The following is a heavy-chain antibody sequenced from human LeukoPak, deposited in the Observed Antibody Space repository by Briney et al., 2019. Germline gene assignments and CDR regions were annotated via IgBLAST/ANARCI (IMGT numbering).Heavy chain of an antibody. CDR3: AREGPRGNSQFDY. D-gene: IGHD2/OR15-2a*01. CDR1: GFTFDDYA. CDR2: ISWNSGSI. J-gene: IGHJ4*02. V-gene: IGHV3-9*01. Sequence: GGSLRLSCAASGFTFDDYAMHWVRQAPGKGLEWVSGISWNSGSIGYADSVKGRFTISRDNAKNSLYLQMNSLRAEDTAIYYCAREGPRGNSQFDYWGQGTLVTVSS.